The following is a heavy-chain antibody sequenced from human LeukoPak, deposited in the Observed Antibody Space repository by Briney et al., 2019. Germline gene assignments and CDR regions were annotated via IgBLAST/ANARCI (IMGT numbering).Heavy chain of an antibody. Sequence: SVKVSCKASGGTFSSYAISWVRQAPGQGLEWMGGIIPIFGTANYAQKFQGRVTITADESTSTAYMELSSLRSEDTAVYYCARGGYYDILTGYQLSYYYGMDVWGQGTTVTVSS. V-gene: IGHV1-69*01. D-gene: IGHD3-9*01. CDR1: GGTFSSYA. J-gene: IGHJ6*02. CDR3: ARGGYYDILTGYQLSYYYGMDV. CDR2: IIPIFGTA.